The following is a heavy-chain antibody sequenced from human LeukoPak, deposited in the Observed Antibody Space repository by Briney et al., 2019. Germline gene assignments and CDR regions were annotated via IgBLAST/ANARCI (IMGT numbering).Heavy chain of an antibody. D-gene: IGHD2-15*01. CDR2: ISGTVYST. Sequence: GGSLRLSCEASGFTFSRFALSWVRQAPGKGLEWVSGISGTVYSTYYADSVKGRFTISRDNSKNTLYLQMNSLRAEDTAVYYCARMGYCSGGSCYQYYFDYWGQGTLVTVSS. J-gene: IGHJ4*02. CDR3: ARMGYCSGGSCYQYYFDY. V-gene: IGHV3-23*01. CDR1: GFTFSRFA.